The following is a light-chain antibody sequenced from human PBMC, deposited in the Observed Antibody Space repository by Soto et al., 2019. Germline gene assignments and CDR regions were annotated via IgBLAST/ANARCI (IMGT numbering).Light chain of an antibody. CDR3: IQALQTPST. CDR1: QSLLYSDGDNY. V-gene: IGKV2-28*01. J-gene: IGKJ5*01. Sequence: DIVMTQSPLSLGVTPGEPASISCRSSQSLLYSDGDNYLDWYLQKPGQSPQLLIYLASNRASGVPARFSGSGSGKYFTLKISRVETEDFCIYYCIQALQTPSTFXQGTQMESK. CDR2: LAS.